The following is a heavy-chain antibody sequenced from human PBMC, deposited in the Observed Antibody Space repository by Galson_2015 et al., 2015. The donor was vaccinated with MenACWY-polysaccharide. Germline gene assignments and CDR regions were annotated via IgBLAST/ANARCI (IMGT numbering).Heavy chain of an antibody. CDR2: IKKDGSEK. V-gene: IGHV3-7*01. J-gene: IGHJ6*02. CDR1: GFTFSNYW. Sequence: SLRLSCAASGFTFSNYWMTWVRQAPGKGLEWVSTIKKDGSEKHYVDSVKGRFTISRDNALYLQMNSLRAEDTAVNFCSRGHYGMDVWGQGTTVTVSS. CDR3: SRGHYGMDV.